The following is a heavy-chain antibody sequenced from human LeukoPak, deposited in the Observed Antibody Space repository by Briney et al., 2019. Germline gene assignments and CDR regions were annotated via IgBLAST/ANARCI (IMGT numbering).Heavy chain of an antibody. Sequence: SETLSLTCTVSGGSISSHYWSWIRQPPGKGLEWIGFIYDSGSTNYNPSLKSRVTISVDTSKNQFSLKLSSVTAADTAVYYCARVIRYYYDSSGPYYFDYWGQGTLVTVSS. CDR3: ARVIRYYYDSSGPYYFDY. V-gene: IGHV4-59*11. CDR2: IYDSGST. D-gene: IGHD3-22*01. J-gene: IGHJ4*02. CDR1: GGSISSHY.